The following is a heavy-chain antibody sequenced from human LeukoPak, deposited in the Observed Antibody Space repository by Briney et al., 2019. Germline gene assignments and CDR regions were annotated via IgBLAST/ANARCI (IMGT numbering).Heavy chain of an antibody. CDR2: ISGTGGST. D-gene: IGHD3-22*01. CDR1: GFTFTSFA. V-gene: IGHV3-23*01. Sequence: PGGSLRLSCAASGFTFTSFAMSWVRQAPGKGLEWVSTISGTGGSTVYADSVKGRFTISRDNSKNTLYLQMNSLRAEDTAVYWCAKRRNYYDSDGFSVDYWGQGTLVTVSS. J-gene: IGHJ4*02. CDR3: AKRRNYYDSDGFSVDY.